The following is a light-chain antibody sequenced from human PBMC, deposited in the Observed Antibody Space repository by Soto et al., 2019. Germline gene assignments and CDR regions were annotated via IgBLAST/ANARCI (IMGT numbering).Light chain of an antibody. J-gene: IGKJ1*01. CDR1: QSLLDSHGYNN. Sequence: IGLTQSPLSMHVKTGAPASISFCSSQSLLDSHGYNNVDWYLQKAGQSPQVLIYLGSNRASGVPDRFSGSGSGTDFTLKISRVEADDVGVYYCMQALQTPWTFGQGTKVDIK. CDR3: MQALQTPWT. V-gene: IGKV2-28*01. CDR2: LGS.